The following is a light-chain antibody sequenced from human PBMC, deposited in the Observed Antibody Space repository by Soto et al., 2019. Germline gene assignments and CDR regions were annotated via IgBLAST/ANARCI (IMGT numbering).Light chain of an antibody. CDR1: QGISNY. CDR2: AAS. CDR3: QKYNNAPWT. J-gene: IGKJ1*01. Sequence: DIQMTQSPSSLSASVGDRVTITCRASQGISNYLAWYQQKPGKIPKVLIYAASTLKSGVPARFSGSGSGTDFTLTISSLHPEDVATYYCQKYNNAPWTFGQGTKVEIK. V-gene: IGKV1-27*01.